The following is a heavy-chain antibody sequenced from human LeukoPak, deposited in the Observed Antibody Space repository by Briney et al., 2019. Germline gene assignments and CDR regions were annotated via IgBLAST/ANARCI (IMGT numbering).Heavy chain of an antibody. D-gene: IGHD3-16*01. Sequence: PGGSLRLSCVASGFTFSNYWMSWFRQTPRKELEWLGNIKEDGSEKYYLDSLKGRFTLSRDNTHSSVFLQMNNLRAEDTAMYYCVRDYVWWTSDPDYWGQGTLVTVSS. J-gene: IGHJ4*02. CDR2: IKEDGSEK. CDR3: VRDYVWWTSDPDY. CDR1: GFTFSNYW. V-gene: IGHV3-7*01.